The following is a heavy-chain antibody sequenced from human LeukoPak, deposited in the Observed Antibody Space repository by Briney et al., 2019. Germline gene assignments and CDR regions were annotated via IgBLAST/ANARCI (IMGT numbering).Heavy chain of an antibody. V-gene: IGHV5-51*01. CDR2: IYPGDSDI. Sequence: GESLKISCKASGYNFNTSWIGWVRQMPGKGLKWMAIIYPGDSDIKYSPSFEGQVTVSADRSITTAYLQWNSLKASDTAMYYCATYSSSWRTIDYWGQGTLVIVSS. J-gene: IGHJ4*02. CDR3: ATYSSSWRTIDY. CDR1: GYNFNTSW. D-gene: IGHD6-13*01.